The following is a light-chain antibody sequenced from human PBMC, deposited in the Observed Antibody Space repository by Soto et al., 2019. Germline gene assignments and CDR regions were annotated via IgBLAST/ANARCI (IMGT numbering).Light chain of an antibody. CDR2: EVN. CDR3: SSFTSSTTLVV. CDR1: SSDVGGHNY. Sequence: QSALTQPASVSGSPGQSITISCTGNSSDVGGHNYVSWYQQHPGKAPKLMLYEVNNRPSGVSDRFSGSKAGNTASLTISGLQAEDEADYYCSSFTSSTTLVVFGGGTKLTGL. V-gene: IGLV2-14*01. J-gene: IGLJ2*01.